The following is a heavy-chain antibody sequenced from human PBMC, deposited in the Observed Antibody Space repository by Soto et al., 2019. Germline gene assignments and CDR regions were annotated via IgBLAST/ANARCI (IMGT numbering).Heavy chain of an antibody. V-gene: IGHV4-61*01. CDR2: IYYSGST. CDR3: ARVGGVVPATYFQH. CDR1: GGSVSSGSYY. J-gene: IGHJ1*01. Sequence: SETLSLTCTVSGGSVSSGSYYWSWIRQPPGKGLEWIGYIYYSGSTNYNPSLKSRVTISVDTSKSQFSLKLSSVTAADTAVYYCARVGGVVPATYFQHWGQGTLVTVSS. D-gene: IGHD2-21*01.